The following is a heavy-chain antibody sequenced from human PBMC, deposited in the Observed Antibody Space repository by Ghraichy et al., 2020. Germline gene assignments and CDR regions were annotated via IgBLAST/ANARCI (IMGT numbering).Heavy chain of an antibody. Sequence: SVKVSCKASGGTFSSYTISWVRQAPGQGLEWMGRIIPILGIANYAQKFQGRVTITADKSTSTAYMELSSLRSEDTAVYYCARDRGIAARLGAFDIWGQGTMVTVSS. CDR3: ARDRGIAARLGAFDI. J-gene: IGHJ3*02. CDR2: IIPILGIA. CDR1: GGTFSSYT. D-gene: IGHD6-6*01. V-gene: IGHV1-69*04.